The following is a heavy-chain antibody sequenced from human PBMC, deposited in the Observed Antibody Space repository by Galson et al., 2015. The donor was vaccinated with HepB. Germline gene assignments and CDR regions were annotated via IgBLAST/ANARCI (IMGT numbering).Heavy chain of an antibody. Sequence: SLRLSCAASGFTFSSYAMHWVRQAPGKGLEWVAVISYDGSNKYYADSVKGRFTISRDNSKNTLYLQMNSLRAEDTAVYYCASSPFGRPEYFQHWGQGNLVTVSS. V-gene: IGHV3-30*04. CDR2: ISYDGSNK. D-gene: IGHD3-16*01. J-gene: IGHJ1*01. CDR3: ASSPFGRPEYFQH. CDR1: GFTFSSYA.